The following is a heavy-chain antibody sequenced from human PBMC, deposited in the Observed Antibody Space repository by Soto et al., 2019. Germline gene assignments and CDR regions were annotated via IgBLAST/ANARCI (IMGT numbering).Heavy chain of an antibody. CDR1: GGSISTYY. Sequence: SETLSLTCSVSGGSISTYYWTWIRQPPGKGLEWIGNIYYSVNTNYNPSLESRVTIFGDSSKNQFSLRLSSGTAADTAVYYCAIFWFGEVLAIHSWGQGTLVTVSS. D-gene: IGHD3-10*01. V-gene: IGHV4-59*01. CDR3: AIFWFGEVLAIHS. CDR2: IYYSVNT. J-gene: IGHJ4*02.